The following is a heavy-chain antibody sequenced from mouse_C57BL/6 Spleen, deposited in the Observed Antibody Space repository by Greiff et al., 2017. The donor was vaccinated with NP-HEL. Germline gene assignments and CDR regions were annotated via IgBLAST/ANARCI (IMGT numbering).Heavy chain of an antibody. CDR1: GFTFSSYA. CDR2: ISDGGSYT. J-gene: IGHJ2*01. CDR3: ARDLPYGNYPYYFDY. V-gene: IGHV5-4*01. Sequence: EVQRVESGGGLVKPGGSLKLSCAASGFTFSSYAMSWVRQTPEKRLEWVATISDGGSYTYYPDNVKGRFTISRDNAKNNLYLQMSHLKSEDTAMYYCARDLPYGNYPYYFDYWGQGTTLTVSS. D-gene: IGHD2-10*02.